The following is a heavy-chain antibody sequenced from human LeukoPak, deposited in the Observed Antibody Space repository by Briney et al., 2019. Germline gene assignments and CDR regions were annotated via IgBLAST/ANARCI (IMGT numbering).Heavy chain of an antibody. D-gene: IGHD5-18*01. V-gene: IGHV1-69*06. Sequence: GASVKVSCKASGYTFTNYNMHWVRQAPGQGLEWMGGIIPIFGTANYAQKFQGRVTITADKSTSTAYMELSSLRSEDTAVYYCARASTYGYSYGYGFDYWGQGTLVTVSS. CDR3: ARASTYGYSYGYGFDY. CDR2: IIPIFGTA. CDR1: GYTFTNYN. J-gene: IGHJ4*02.